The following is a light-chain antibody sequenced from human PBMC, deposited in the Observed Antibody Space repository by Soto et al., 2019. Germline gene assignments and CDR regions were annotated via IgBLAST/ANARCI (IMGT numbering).Light chain of an antibody. CDR3: TSWTTSTTMI. J-gene: IGLJ2*01. V-gene: IGLV2-14*03. Sequence: QSVLTQPASVSGSPGQSITISCTGTSRDIGAYNFFSWYQQHPGKAPKLMLYDVNIRPSGVSNRFSGSKSGNTASLTISGLQAEDEADYYCTSWTTSTTMIFGGGTKVTVL. CDR2: DVN. CDR1: SRDIGAYNF.